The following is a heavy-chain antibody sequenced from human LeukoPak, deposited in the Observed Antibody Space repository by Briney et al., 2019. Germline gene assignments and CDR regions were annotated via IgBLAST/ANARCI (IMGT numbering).Heavy chain of an antibody. CDR2: ISGDGGST. V-gene: IGHV3-43*02. Sequence: PGGSLRLSCAAPGFMFHDYAIHWVRQAPGKGLEWVSLISGDGGSTFYADSVKGRFTISRDNSKNSLYLQKNSLRSDDTALYYCARESESSGWYDYWGQGTLVTVSS. CDR1: GFMFHDYA. CDR3: ARESESSGWYDY. D-gene: IGHD6-19*01. J-gene: IGHJ4*02.